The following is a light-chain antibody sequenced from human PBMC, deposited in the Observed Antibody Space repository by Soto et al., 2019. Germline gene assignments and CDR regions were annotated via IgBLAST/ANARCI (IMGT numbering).Light chain of an antibody. CDR1: QTITNY. Sequence: DIQMTQSPSSLSASVGDRVTITCRASQTITNYLNWYQQQSGKAPKLLIYATDTLQSGVTSRFSGSGSGTDYTLTISSLQPEDFATYYCQQSYNTPQTFGQWNKVDI. V-gene: IGKV1-39*01. CDR3: QQSYNTPQT. CDR2: ATD. J-gene: IGKJ1*01.